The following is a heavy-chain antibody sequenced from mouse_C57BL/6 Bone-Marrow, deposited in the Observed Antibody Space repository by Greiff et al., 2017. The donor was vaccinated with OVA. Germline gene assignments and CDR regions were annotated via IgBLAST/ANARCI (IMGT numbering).Heavy chain of an antibody. Sequence: QVQLKQPGAELVRPGTSVKLSCKASGYTFTSYWMLWVKQRPGQGLEWIGVIDPSDSYTNYNQKFKGKATLTVDTSSSTAYMQLSSLTSEDSAVYYCARLLWYQYYYAMDYWGQGTSVTVSS. CDR2: IDPSDSYT. CDR1: GYTFTSYW. V-gene: IGHV1-59*01. J-gene: IGHJ4*01. CDR3: ARLLWYQYYYAMDY. D-gene: IGHD2-1*01.